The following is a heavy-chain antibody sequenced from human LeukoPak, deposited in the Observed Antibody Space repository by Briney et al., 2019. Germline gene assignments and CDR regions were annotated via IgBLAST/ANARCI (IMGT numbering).Heavy chain of an antibody. D-gene: IGHD5-18*01. J-gene: IGHJ4*02. V-gene: IGHV4-59*12. CDR3: ARDNLLVDTAMATGVY. Sequence: SETLSLTCTVSGGSIRSYYWGWIRQPPGKGLEWIGYIYYSGSTNYNPSLKSRVTISVDTSKNQFSLKLSSVTAADTAVYYCARDNLLVDTAMATGVYWGQGTLVTVSS. CDR1: GGSIRSYY. CDR2: IYYSGST.